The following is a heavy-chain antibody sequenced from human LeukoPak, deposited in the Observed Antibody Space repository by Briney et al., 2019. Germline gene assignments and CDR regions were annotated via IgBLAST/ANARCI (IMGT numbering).Heavy chain of an antibody. J-gene: IGHJ3*01. Sequence: PGGSLRLSCAASGFTFDDYAMYWVRQAPGKGLEWVSGITWNSGKTGYADSVKGRFTISRDNAKNALYLQMDSLRAEDGALYYCAKDSAFRHYHRLNTFDFWAQGKMVTFSS. V-gene: IGHV3-9*01. CDR3: AKDSAFRHYHRLNTFDF. CDR1: GFTFDDYA. CDR2: ITWNSGKT. D-gene: IGHD2-2*01.